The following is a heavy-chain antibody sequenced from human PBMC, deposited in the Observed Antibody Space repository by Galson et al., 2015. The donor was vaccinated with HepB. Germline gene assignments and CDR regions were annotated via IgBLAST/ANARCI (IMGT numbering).Heavy chain of an antibody. V-gene: IGHV1-46*01. D-gene: IGHD3-16*01. CDR2: INPSGGST. Sequence: SVKVSCKASGYTFTSHYVHWVRQAPGQGLEWMGIINPSGGSTSYAQKFQGRVTMTRDTSTTTLYMELSSLRSDDSAVYYCARAVGGLYYFDYWGQGTLVIVSS. J-gene: IGHJ4*02. CDR1: GYTFTSHY. CDR3: ARAVGGLYYFDY.